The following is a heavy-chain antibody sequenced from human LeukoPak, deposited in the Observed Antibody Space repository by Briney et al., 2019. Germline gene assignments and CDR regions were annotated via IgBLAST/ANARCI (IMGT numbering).Heavy chain of an antibody. J-gene: IGHJ4*02. CDR3: ATKQWLAPPPDS. CDR2: INTDGTVT. V-gene: IGHV3-74*01. Sequence: GGSLRLSCAASGFTFSKYWMLWVRQAPGKGLESASRINTDGTVTTYADSVKGRFTVSRDNADNTMFLQMNSVRDEDTTVYYCATKQWLAPPPDSWGQGTPVTVSS. D-gene: IGHD6-19*01. CDR1: GFTFSKYW.